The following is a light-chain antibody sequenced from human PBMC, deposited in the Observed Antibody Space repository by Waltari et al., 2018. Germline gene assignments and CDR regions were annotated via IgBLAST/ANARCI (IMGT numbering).Light chain of an antibody. CDR3: LQDYNYPRT. J-gene: IGKJ2*01. V-gene: IGKV1-6*01. CDR1: QGIRND. Sequence: AIQMTQSPSSLSASVGDRVTITCRASQGIRNDLGWYQQKPGKAPKLLIYAASRVQSGVPSRFSGSGSATDFTLTISSLQPEDFATYYCLQDYNYPRTFGQGTKLEIK. CDR2: AAS.